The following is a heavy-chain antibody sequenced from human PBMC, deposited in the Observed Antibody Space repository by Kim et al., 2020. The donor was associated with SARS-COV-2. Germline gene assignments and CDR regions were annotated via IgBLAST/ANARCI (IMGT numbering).Heavy chain of an antibody. CDR3: ARDLAVREQGKFDY. V-gene: IGHV3-21*01. J-gene: IGHJ4*02. D-gene: IGHD7-27*01. CDR2: ISSSSSYI. Sequence: GGSLRLSCAASGFTFSSYSMNWVRQAPGKGLEWVSSISSSSSYIYYADSVKGRFTISRDNAKNSLYLQMNSLRAEDTAVYYCARDLAVREQGKFDYWGQGTLVTVSS. CDR1: GFTFSSYS.